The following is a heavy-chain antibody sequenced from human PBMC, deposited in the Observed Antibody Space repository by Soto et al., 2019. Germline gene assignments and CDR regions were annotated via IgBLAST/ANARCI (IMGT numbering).Heavy chain of an antibody. Sequence: PGGSLRLSCAASGFTFSSYAMSWVRQAPGKGLEWVSAISGSGSSTYYADSVKGRFTISRDNSKNTLYLQMNSLRAEDTAIYYCANERGYSYGYDYWGQGTLVTVSS. CDR2: ISGSGSST. J-gene: IGHJ4*02. CDR3: ANERGYSYGYDY. D-gene: IGHD5-18*01. V-gene: IGHV3-23*01. CDR1: GFTFSSYA.